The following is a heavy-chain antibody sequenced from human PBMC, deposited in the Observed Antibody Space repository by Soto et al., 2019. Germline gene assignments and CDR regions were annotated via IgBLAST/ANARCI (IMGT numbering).Heavy chain of an antibody. CDR3: ARGDTYFDY. Sequence: QVQLQESGPGLVKPSETLSLTCTVSGGSISSYYWSWIRQPPGKGLEWIGYIYYSGSTNYNPSLKSRVTISVDTSKNQFSLKLTSATAADTAVYYCARGDTYFDYWGQGTLVTVSS. D-gene: IGHD5-18*01. J-gene: IGHJ4*02. CDR1: GGSISSYY. V-gene: IGHV4-59*01. CDR2: IYYSGST.